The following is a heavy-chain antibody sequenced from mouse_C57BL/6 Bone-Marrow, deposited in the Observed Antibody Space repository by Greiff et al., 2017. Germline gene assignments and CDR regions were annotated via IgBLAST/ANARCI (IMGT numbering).Heavy chain of an antibody. V-gene: IGHV1-26*01. Sequence: EVQLQQSGPELVKPGASVKISCTASGYTFTDYYMNWVKQSHGKSLEWIGDINPNNGGTSYNQKFKGKATLTVDKSSSTAYMELRSLTSEDSAVYYCARGLGRAWFAYWGQGTLVTVSA. CDR1: GYTFTDYY. D-gene: IGHD4-1*01. CDR2: INPNNGGT. J-gene: IGHJ3*01. CDR3: ARGLGRAWFAY.